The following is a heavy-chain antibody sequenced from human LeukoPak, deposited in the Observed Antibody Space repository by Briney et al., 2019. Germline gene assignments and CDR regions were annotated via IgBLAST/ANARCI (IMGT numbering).Heavy chain of an antibody. D-gene: IGHD5-12*01. CDR1: GYTFTKYW. J-gene: IGHJ4*02. CDR3: ARHFGYSGYDGDY. CDR2: IYPGDSDI. Sequence: AGESLQISCEASGYTFTKYWLAWVRQMPGKGLEWMGIIYPGDSDIRYSPSFQGQVTISADKSINAAYLQWSSLKASDTAMYYCARHFGYSGYDGDYWGQGTLVTVSS. V-gene: IGHV5-51*01.